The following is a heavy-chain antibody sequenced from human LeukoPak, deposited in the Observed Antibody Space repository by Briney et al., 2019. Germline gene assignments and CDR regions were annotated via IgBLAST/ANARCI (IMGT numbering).Heavy chain of an antibody. CDR1: GDSISSYY. D-gene: IGHD1-26*01. J-gene: IGHJ4*02. CDR3: ARQAGGSYLLPFDY. V-gene: IGHV4-39*01. Sequence: SETLSLTCTVSGDSISSYYWSWIRQPPGKGLEWIGSIYYSGSTYYNPSLKSRVTISVDTSKNQFSLKLSSVTAADTAVYYCARQAGGSYLLPFDYWGQGTLVTVSS. CDR2: IYYSGST.